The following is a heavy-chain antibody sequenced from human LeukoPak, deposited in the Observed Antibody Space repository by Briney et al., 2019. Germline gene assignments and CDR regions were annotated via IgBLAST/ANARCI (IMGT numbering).Heavy chain of an antibody. CDR1: GYTFTSYG. J-gene: IGHJ4*02. D-gene: IGHD3-10*01. CDR2: ISAYNGNT. V-gene: IGHV1-18*01. CDR3: ARSYYYGSGSRPLDF. Sequence: GASVKVSCKASGYTFTSYGISWVRQAPGQGREWMGWISAYNGNTNYAQNLQDRVTMTTDTSASTAYMELRSLRSDDTAVYYCARSYYYGSGSRPLDFWGQGTLVTVSS.